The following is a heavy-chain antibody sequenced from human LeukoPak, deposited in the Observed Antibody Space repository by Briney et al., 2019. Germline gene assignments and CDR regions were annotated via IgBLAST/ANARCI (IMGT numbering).Heavy chain of an antibody. CDR1: GGTFSSYA. J-gene: IGHJ4*02. V-gene: IGHV1-69*04. Sequence: VASVKVSCKASGGTFSSYAISWVRQAPGQGLEWMGRIIPILGIANYAQKFQGRVTITADKSTSTAYMELSSLRSEDTAVYYCATDREYGDYFRGHYWGQGTLVTVSS. CDR3: ATDREYGDYFRGHY. CDR2: IIPILGIA. D-gene: IGHD4-17*01.